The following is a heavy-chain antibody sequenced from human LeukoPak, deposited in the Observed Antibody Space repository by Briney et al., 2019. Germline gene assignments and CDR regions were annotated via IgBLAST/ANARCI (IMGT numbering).Heavy chain of an antibody. D-gene: IGHD2-15*01. CDR1: GGSISSYY. CDR3: ATSPLGGWFDP. J-gene: IGHJ5*02. V-gene: IGHV4-4*07. Sequence: LETLSLTCTVSGGSISSYYWSWIRQPAGKGLEWIGRIYTSGSTNYNPSLKSRVTMSVDTSKNQFSLKLSSVTAADSAVYYCATSPLGGWFDPWGRGTLVTVSS. CDR2: IYTSGST.